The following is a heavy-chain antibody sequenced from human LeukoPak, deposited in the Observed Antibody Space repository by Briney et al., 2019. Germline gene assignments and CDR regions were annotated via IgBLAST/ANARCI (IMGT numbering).Heavy chain of an antibody. V-gene: IGHV3-7*03. D-gene: IGHD2-21*01. J-gene: IGHJ4*02. Sequence: GGSLRLSCAASGFTFSSYWMSWVRQAPGKGLEWVANIKQDGSEKYYVDSVKGRFTISRDNSKNTLYLQMNSLRAEDTAVYYCATKCGGDCLHGDYWGQGTLVTVSS. CDR2: IKQDGSEK. CDR1: GFTFSSYW. CDR3: ATKCGGDCLHGDY.